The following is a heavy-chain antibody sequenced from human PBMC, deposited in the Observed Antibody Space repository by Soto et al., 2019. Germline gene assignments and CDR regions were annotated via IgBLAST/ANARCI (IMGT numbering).Heavy chain of an antibody. CDR2: ISGSGTTT. CDR1: GFTFTYYA. J-gene: IGHJ4*02. D-gene: IGHD1-1*01. CDR3: TTDPHSTGTKY. Sequence: EVQVLESGGGLVQPGGSLTLSCAASGFTFTYYAMFWVRQAPGKGLEWVSGISGSGTTTYYADSVKGRFTISRDNSRQTLFLQMNSLRTEDTAVYYCTTDPHSTGTKYWGQGTLVTVSS. V-gene: IGHV3-23*01.